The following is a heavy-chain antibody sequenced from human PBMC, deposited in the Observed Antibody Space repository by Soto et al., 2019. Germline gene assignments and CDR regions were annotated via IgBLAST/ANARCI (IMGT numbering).Heavy chain of an antibody. D-gene: IGHD5-18*01. CDR2: INAYNGNT. CDR3: ARDVGYGLIDG. V-gene: IGHV1-18*01. CDR1: GYTFTSYG. Sequence: QVQLVQSGGEVKKPGASVKVSCKASGYTFTSYGISWVRQAPRQGLEWMGWINAYNGNTNYAQKVQGRVTMTTDTSTSTANMELRSLRSDDAAVYYCARDVGYGLIDGWRQGTLVTVSS. J-gene: IGHJ4*02.